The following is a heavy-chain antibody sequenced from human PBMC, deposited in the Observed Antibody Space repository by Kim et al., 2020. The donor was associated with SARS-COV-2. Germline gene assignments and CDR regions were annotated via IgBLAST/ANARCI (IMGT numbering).Heavy chain of an antibody. Sequence: GGSLRLSCAASGFTFSSYGMHWVRQAPGKGLEWVAVISYDGSNKYYADSVKGRFTISRDNSKNTLYLQMNSLRAEDTAVYYCALPYGDPRWSPFDYWGQGTLVTVSS. CDR2: ISYDGSNK. CDR1: GFTFSSYG. CDR3: ALPYGDPRWSPFDY. V-gene: IGHV3-33*05. J-gene: IGHJ4*02. D-gene: IGHD4-17*01.